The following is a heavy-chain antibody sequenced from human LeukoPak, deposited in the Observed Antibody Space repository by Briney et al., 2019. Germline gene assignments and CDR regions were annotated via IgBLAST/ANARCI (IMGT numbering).Heavy chain of an antibody. CDR1: GFTLSSYG. V-gene: IGHV3-30*18. CDR2: ISYDGSNK. Sequence: GGSLRLSCAASGFTLSSYGMHWVRQAPGKGLEWVAVISYDGSNKYYADSVKGRFTISRDNSKNTLYLQMNSLRAEDTAVYYCAKWAYYGSGSYYDCWGQGTLVTVSS. CDR3: AKWAYYGSGSYYDC. J-gene: IGHJ4*02. D-gene: IGHD3-10*01.